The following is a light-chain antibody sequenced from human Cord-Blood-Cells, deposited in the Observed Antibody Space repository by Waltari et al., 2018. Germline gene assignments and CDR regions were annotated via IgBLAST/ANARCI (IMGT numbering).Light chain of an antibody. CDR1: QSVSSSY. CDR3: QQYGSSL. V-gene: IGKV3-20*01. J-gene: IGKJ4*01. CDR2: GAS. Sequence: IVLTPSPGTLSLSPGERATLSCRASQSVSSSYLAWYQQKPGQAPRLLIYGASSRATGIPDRFSGSGSGTDFTLTISRLEPEDFAVYYCQQYGSSLFGGGTKVEIK.